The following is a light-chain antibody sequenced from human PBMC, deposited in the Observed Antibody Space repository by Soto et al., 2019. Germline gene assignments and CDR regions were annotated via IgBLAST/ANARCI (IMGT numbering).Light chain of an antibody. CDR1: QSVSSY. V-gene: IGKV3-11*01. Sequence: EIVLTQSPATLSLSPGERATLSCRASQSVSSYLAWYQQKPGQAPRLLIYDASNRATGIPARFSGSGSGTDFTLTISSLEPEDFAVYYCQQRSNWPLITCGPGTKVDIK. CDR3: QQRSNWPLIT. CDR2: DAS. J-gene: IGKJ3*01.